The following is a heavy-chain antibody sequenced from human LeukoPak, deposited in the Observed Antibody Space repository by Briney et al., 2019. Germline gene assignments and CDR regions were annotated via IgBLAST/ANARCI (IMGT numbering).Heavy chain of an antibody. CDR1: GFTFSTYS. J-gene: IGHJ4*02. D-gene: IGHD4-17*01. Sequence: GGSLRLSCAASGFTFSTYSMNWVRQAPGKGLEWVSSTTSSGGNIYYADSVKGRFTISRDNAKNSLYLQMNSLRAEDTAVYYCARYGDYYDYCGQGTLVTVSS. V-gene: IGHV3-21*01. CDR2: TTSSGGNI. CDR3: ARYGDYYDY.